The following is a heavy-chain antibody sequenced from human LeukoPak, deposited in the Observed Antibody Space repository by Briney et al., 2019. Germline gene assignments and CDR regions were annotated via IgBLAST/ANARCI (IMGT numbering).Heavy chain of an antibody. CDR1: GFTFDDYT. CDR3: AKELRLGELSLYRGGGIDY. V-gene: IGHV3-43*01. D-gene: IGHD3-16*02. Sequence: GGSLRLSCAASGFTFDDYTMHWVRQAPGKGLEWVSLISWDGGSTYYADSVKGRFTISRDNSKNSLYLQMNSLRTEGTALYYCAKELRLGELSLYRGGGIDYWGQGTLVTVSS. J-gene: IGHJ4*02. CDR2: ISWDGGST.